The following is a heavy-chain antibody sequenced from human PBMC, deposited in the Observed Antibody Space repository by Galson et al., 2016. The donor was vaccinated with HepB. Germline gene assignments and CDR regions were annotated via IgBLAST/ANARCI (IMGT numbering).Heavy chain of an antibody. V-gene: IGHV1-8*02. Sequence: SVKVSCKASGYSFTNYHINWVRQATGQGLEWLGWMNPNSGNTLYAQKFQGRVTMTSNTSISTAYMELSSLTSEDPAIYYCARGFVCYGDRCTYTGMDGWGQGTTVTVSS. J-gene: IGHJ6*02. D-gene: IGHD2-21*02. CDR1: GYSFTNYH. CDR3: ARGFVCYGDRCTYTGMDG. CDR2: MNPNSGNT.